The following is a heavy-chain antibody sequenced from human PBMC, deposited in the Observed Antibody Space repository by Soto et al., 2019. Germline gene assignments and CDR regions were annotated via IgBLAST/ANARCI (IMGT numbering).Heavy chain of an antibody. J-gene: IGHJ3*02. Sequence: GGSLRLSCAASGFTFSSYAMHWVRQAPGKGLEWVAVISYDGSNKYYADSVKGRFTISRDNSKNTLYLQMNSLRAEDTAVYYCARVSSGYFDWLKYAFDIWGQGTMVTVSS. V-gene: IGHV3-30-3*01. CDR2: ISYDGSNK. CDR3: ARVSSGYFDWLKYAFDI. D-gene: IGHD3-9*01. CDR1: GFTFSSYA.